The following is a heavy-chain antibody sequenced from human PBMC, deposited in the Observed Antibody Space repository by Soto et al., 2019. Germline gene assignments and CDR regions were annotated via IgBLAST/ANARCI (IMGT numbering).Heavy chain of an antibody. CDR3: ARQGYSSGFDYYDY. CDR1: GGSISSYY. CDR2: VYYSGST. J-gene: IGHJ4*02. D-gene: IGHD6-19*01. Sequence: PSETLSLTCTVSGGSISSYYWSWIRQPPGKGLEWIGYVYYSGSTNYNPSLKSRVTISGDTSKNQFSLKLSAVTAADTAVYYCARQGYSSGFDYYDYWGQGTLVTVSS. V-gene: IGHV4-59*08.